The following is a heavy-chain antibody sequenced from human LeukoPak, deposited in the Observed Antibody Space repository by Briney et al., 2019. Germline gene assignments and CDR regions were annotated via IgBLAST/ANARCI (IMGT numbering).Heavy chain of an antibody. CDR1: GGSISSYY. V-gene: IGHV4-59*01. CDR3: ARHYSSGWTDAFDI. J-gene: IGHJ3*02. CDR2: IYYSGTT. Sequence: SETLSLTCTVSGGSISSYYWSWIRQPPGKGLEWIGYIYYSGTTNYNPSLKSRVTISVDTSKNQFSLKLSSVTAADTAVYYCARHYSSGWTDAFDIWGQGTMVTVSS. D-gene: IGHD6-19*01.